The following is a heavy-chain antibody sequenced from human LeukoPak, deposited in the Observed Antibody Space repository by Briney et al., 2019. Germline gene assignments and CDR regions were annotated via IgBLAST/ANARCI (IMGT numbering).Heavy chain of an antibody. V-gene: IGHV3-7*03. CDR3: AKGGTVLNLGIYYFDY. CDR2: IKQDGNEK. J-gene: IGHJ4*02. D-gene: IGHD2-21*01. Sequence: PGGSLRLSCAASGFTFSSYWMSWVRQAPGKGLEWVANIKQDGNEKYYADSVKGRFTISRDNAKNSLYLQMNSLRAEDTALYYCAKGGTVLNLGIYYFDYWGQGTLVTVSS. CDR1: GFTFSSYW.